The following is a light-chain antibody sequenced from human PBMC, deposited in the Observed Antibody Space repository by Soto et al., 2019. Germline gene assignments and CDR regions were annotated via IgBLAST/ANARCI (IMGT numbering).Light chain of an antibody. J-gene: IGKJ5*01. CDR2: GAS. CDR1: QSVSSSY. Sequence: EIVLTQSPGTLSLSPGERATLSCRASQSVSSSYLAWYQQKPGQAPRLLIYGASTRATGIPARFSGSGSGTDFTLAIRRLEPEDFAVYYCHQRQYWPPITFGQGTRLEIK. CDR3: HQRQYWPPIT. V-gene: IGKV3D-20*02.